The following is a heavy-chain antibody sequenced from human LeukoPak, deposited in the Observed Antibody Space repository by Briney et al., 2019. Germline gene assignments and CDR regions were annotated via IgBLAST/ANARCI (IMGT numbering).Heavy chain of an antibody. D-gene: IGHD1-26*01. CDR2: VYNDVST. CDR3: ARPTHSGTPYDAFGI. CDR1: GGSIRNYY. V-gene: IGHV4-59*08. J-gene: IGHJ3*02. Sequence: PSETLSLTCTVSGGSIRNYYWTWIRQPPGKGLEWIGNVYNDVSTNYNPSLKSRVTISVDTSKNQFSLKLSFVTAAYTAVYYCARPTHSGTPYDAFGIWGQGTMVTVSS.